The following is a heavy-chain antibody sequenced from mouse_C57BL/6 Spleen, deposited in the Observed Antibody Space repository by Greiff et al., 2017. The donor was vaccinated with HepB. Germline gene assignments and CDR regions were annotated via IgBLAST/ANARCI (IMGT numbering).Heavy chain of an antibody. J-gene: IGHJ4*01. Sequence: EVQLQQSGPELVKPGASVKISCKASGYTFTDYYMNWVKQSHGKSLEWIGDINPNNGGTSYNQKFKGKATLTVDKSSSTAYMELRSLTSEDSAVYYCARATTVVATGIMDYWGQGTSVTVSS. CDR3: ARATTVVATGIMDY. CDR1: GYTFTDYY. D-gene: IGHD1-1*01. V-gene: IGHV1-26*01. CDR2: INPNNGGT.